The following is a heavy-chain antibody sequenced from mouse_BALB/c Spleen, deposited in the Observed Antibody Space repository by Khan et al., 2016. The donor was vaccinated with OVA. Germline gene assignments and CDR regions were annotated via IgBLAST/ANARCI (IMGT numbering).Heavy chain of an antibody. CDR2: ISTYYGDA. D-gene: IGHD1-1*01. CDR1: GYTFTDYA. Sequence: VKLLESGAELVRPGVSVKISCKGSGYTFTDYAMHWVKQSHAKSLEWIGVISTYYGDANYNQKFKGKATMTVDKSSSTAYMELARLTSEDSAIYYCARDYGSSYRYFDVWGAGTTVTVSS. J-gene: IGHJ1*01. V-gene: IGHV1S137*01. CDR3: ARDYGSSYRYFDV.